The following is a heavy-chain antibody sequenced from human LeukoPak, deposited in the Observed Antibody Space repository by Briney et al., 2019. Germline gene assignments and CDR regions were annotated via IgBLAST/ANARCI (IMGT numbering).Heavy chain of an antibody. V-gene: IGHV3-23*01. D-gene: IGHD2-15*01. J-gene: IGHJ4*02. CDR2: ISGSGST. CDR3: ARDRYCSGGSCRNFDY. CDR1: GFTFNTYV. Sequence: GGSLRLSCAASGFTFNTYVMTWARQAPGKGLDWVSGISGSGSTYYADSVKGRFTISRDNSKNTLYLQMNSLRVEDTAVYYCARDRYCSGGSCRNFDYWGQGTLVTVSS.